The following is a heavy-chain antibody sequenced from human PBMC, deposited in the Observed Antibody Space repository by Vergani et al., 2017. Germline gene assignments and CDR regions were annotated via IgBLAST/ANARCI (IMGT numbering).Heavy chain of an antibody. CDR1: GGSISGTNW. CDR3: ASNGYYCLDY. V-gene: IGHV4-4*03. J-gene: IGHJ4*02. CDR2: IYHSGTT. D-gene: IGHD3-22*01. Sequence: VQLVESGGGLVKPPGTLSLTCAVSGGSISGTNWWGWVRQSPGKGLEWIGEIYHSGTTNYNPSLKSRVTISVDKSKNQFSLKLSSVTAADTAVYYCASNGYYCLDYWVRGTLVTVSS.